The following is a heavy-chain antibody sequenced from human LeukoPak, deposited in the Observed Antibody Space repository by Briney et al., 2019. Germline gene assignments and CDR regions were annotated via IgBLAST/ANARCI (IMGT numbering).Heavy chain of an antibody. J-gene: IGHJ4*02. CDR1: GFTFSSFS. V-gene: IGHV3-23*01. CDR2: ISGSGGST. D-gene: IGHD6-13*01. Sequence: PGGSLRLSCAASGFTFSSFSMNWVRQAPGKGLEWVSAISGSGGSTYYADSVKGRFTISRDNSKNTLYLQMNSLRAEDTAVYYCAKGAGREQQLLSRPVDYWGQGTLVTVSS. CDR3: AKGAGREQQLLSRPVDY.